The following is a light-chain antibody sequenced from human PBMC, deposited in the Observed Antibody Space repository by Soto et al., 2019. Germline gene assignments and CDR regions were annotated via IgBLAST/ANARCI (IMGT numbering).Light chain of an antibody. CDR1: HTISDY. CDR2: AAS. V-gene: IGKV1-39*01. CDR3: QQYDIPPIT. Sequence: IQMCQSRGSLSTSIGHSFTITCLAAHTISDYLNWYQQKPGTAPQLLISAASTLQSGVPSRFSGRGSGTDFTFTISRLQPEDSGTYYCQQYDIPPITFGRGTRLEIK. J-gene: IGKJ5*01.